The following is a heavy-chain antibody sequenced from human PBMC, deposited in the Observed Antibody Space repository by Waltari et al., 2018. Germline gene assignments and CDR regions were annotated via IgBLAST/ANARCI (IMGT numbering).Heavy chain of an antibody. V-gene: IGHV3-7*01. CDR2: INEDGSEK. CDR1: GFNFNGFW. J-gene: IGHJ4*02. CDR3: AKGGHLDE. Sequence: EVQLVESGGGLVHPGGSLGLPGTATGFNFNGFWMRWVCQAPGKGLEWVGNINEDGSEKHYVDSVKGRFTISRDNAENSLYLQMDSLRVDDTAVYYCAKGGHLDEWGQGTLVTVSS. D-gene: IGHD3-16*01.